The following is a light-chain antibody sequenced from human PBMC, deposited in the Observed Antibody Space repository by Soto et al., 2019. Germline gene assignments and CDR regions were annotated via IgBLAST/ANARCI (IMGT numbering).Light chain of an antibody. V-gene: IGLV2-8*01. CDR3: SSYAGSNNFV. CDR2: EVN. Sequence: QSALTQPPSASGSLGQSVTISCTGTSSDVGGYNVVSWYQQHPGRATKLLIFEVNKRPSGVPDRFSGSKSGRTASLTVSGLQAEDEAAYYCSSYAGSNNFVFGTGTKLTVL. CDR1: SSDVGGYNV. J-gene: IGLJ1*01.